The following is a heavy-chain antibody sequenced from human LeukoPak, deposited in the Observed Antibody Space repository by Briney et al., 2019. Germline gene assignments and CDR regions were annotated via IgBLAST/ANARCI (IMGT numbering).Heavy chain of an antibody. CDR3: ARVGATTFYHHNYMDV. D-gene: IGHD1-26*01. V-gene: IGHV3-30*01. Sequence: GGSLRLSCAASGFTFRSHIMVWVRQAPGKGLEWVALISHDGVNDYYVDSVKGRFTVSRDTSNNTLSLKMNSLRAEDTAVYFCARVGATTFYHHNYMDVWGQGTTVTVSS. CDR2: ISHDGVND. J-gene: IGHJ6*02. CDR1: GFTFRSHI.